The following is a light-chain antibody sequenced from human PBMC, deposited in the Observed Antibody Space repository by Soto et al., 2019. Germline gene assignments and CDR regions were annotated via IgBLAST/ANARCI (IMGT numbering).Light chain of an antibody. J-gene: IGLJ2*01. Sequence: QSALTQPRSVSGSPGQSVTISCTGTSSDVGGYDYVSWYQQHPGEAPKLIIYDVTERPSGVPDRFSGSRSGNTASLTISGLQAEDEADYRCCSYAGSYTLVIFGGGTKLTVL. CDR3: CSYAGSYTLVI. CDR2: DVT. CDR1: SSDVGGYDY. V-gene: IGLV2-11*01.